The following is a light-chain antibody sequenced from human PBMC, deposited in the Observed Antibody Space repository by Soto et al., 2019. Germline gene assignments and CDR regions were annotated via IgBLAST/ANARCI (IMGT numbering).Light chain of an antibody. CDR1: NSNIGSNT. Sequence: QSVLTQPPSASGTPGQRVTISCSGSNSNIGSNTVNWYQQLPGTAPKLLIYYDNLRPSGVPDRISGSKSGTSASLAISGLQSEDEADYYCSSYRNSPSLVFGGGTQLTVL. CDR3: SSYRNSPSLV. V-gene: IGLV1-44*01. J-gene: IGLJ3*02. CDR2: YDN.